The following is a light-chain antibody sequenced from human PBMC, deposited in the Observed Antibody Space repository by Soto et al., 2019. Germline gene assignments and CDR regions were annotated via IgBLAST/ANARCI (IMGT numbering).Light chain of an antibody. CDR1: HSLVHNDGNTY. CDR2: KVS. J-gene: IGKJ2*01. V-gene: IGKV2-24*01. Sequence: DLMLTQTPLSSPVTLGQPASISCSSSHSLVHNDGNTYLSWYHQSPGQPPRLLIYKVSTRFSGVPDRLSGSGAGTDFTLRISRVEAEDVGTYYCMQATQFPYTFGQGTKVDI. CDR3: MQATQFPYT.